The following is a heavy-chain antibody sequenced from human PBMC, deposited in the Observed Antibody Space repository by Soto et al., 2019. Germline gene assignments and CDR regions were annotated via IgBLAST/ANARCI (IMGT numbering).Heavy chain of an antibody. D-gene: IGHD2-2*01. Sequence: GASVTVSCTASGYTFTSYGISWVRQAPGQGLEWMGWISAYNGNTNYAQKLQGRVTMTTDTSTSTAYMELRSLRSDDTAVYYCARGVVPAALDAFDIWGQGTMVTVSS. CDR2: ISAYNGNT. CDR3: ARGVVPAALDAFDI. CDR1: GYTFTSYG. V-gene: IGHV1-18*01. J-gene: IGHJ3*02.